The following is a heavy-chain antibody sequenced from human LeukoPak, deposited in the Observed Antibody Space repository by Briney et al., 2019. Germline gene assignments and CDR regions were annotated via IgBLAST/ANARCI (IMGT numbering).Heavy chain of an antibody. V-gene: IGHV1-24*01. CDR1: GYTLTELS. D-gene: IGHD1-26*01. J-gene: IGHJ5*02. CDR3: ARGGGSYYA. CDR2: FDPEDGET. Sequence: ASVKVSCKVSGYTLTELSMHWVRQAPGKGLEWMGGFDPEDGETIYAQKFQGRVTITRNTSISTAYMELSSLRSEDTAVYYCARGGGSYYAWGQGTLVTVSS.